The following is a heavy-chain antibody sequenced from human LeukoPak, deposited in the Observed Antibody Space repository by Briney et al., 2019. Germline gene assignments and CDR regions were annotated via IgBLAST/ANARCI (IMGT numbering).Heavy chain of an antibody. CDR3: ARVIDVAAAGYFDS. CDR1: GASISSYY. J-gene: IGHJ4*02. D-gene: IGHD6-13*01. V-gene: IGHV4-59*08. Sequence: SETLSLTCTVSGASISSYYWSWVRQPPGEGLEWIGYIYYTGSTNYNPSLKSRVTISVDTSKNQFSLKLSSVTAADTALYYCARVIDVAAAGYFDSWGQGTQVTVSS. CDR2: IYYTGST.